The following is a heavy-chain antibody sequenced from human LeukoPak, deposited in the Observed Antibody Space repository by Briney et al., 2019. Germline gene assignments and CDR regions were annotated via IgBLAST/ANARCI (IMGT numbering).Heavy chain of an antibody. V-gene: IGHV4-59*01. CDR2: TYYSGST. CDR3: ARDDQMNYFDY. Sequence: SETLSLTCTVSGGSISSYYWSWIRQPPGKGLEWIGYTYYSGSTNYNPSLKSRVTISVDTSKNQFSLKLSSVTAADTAVYYCARDDQMNYFDYWGQGTLVTVSS. CDR1: GGSISSYY. J-gene: IGHJ4*02.